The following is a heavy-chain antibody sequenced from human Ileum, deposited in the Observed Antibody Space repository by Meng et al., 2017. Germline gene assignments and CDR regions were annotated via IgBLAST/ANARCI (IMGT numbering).Heavy chain of an antibody. Sequence: QGQLVQCGSEVKKPGASVEVSCMTSGYTFTDYNMHWVRQAPGQGLEWMGRIKPNTGGTTYAQKFQGRVTVTRDTSINTVYVQLSSLTSDDTAMYYCVRDKFNWNDDYYFDYWGQGTLVTVSS. CDR3: VRDKFNWNDDYYFDY. J-gene: IGHJ4*02. CDR1: GYTFTDYN. V-gene: IGHV1-2*06. D-gene: IGHD1-1*01. CDR2: IKPNTGGT.